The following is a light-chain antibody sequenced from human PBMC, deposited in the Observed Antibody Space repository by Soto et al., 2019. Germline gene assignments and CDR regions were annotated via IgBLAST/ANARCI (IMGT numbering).Light chain of an antibody. CDR3: QQRSNWPIT. V-gene: IGKV3-11*01. CDR2: DAS. Sequence: EIVLTQSPATLSLSPGERATLSCRASQSVSSYLAWYQQKPGQAPRLLIYDASNRATGIPARFSGSGSGTDFTLTISSLEPDDFAVYYCQQRSNWPITFGQGTRLAIK. J-gene: IGKJ5*01. CDR1: QSVSSY.